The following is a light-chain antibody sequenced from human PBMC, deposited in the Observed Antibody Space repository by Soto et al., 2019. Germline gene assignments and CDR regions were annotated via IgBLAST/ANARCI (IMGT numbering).Light chain of an antibody. CDR1: NSDVGAYNY. V-gene: IGLV2-14*01. CDR2: EVS. J-gene: IGLJ2*01. CDR3: TSYTTRDTWE. Sequence: QSALTQPASVSGSPGQSITISCTGTNSDVGAYNYVSWYYQHPGKAPKLIIYEVSNRPSGVSYRFSGSKSGSTASLTISGLQAEDEGAYYCTSYTTRDTWEFGGGTKLTVL.